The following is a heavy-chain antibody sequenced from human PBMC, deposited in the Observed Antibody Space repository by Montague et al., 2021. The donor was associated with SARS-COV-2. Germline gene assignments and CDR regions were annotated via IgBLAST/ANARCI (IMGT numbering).Heavy chain of an antibody. CDR3: ARGLVSSIVGVFDP. D-gene: IGHD3-3*01. J-gene: IGHJ5*02. V-gene: IGHV4-31*03. CDR2: IHHSGTA. CDR1: GGSISSGGYY. Sequence: TLSLTCTVSGGSISSGGYYWSWIRHHPGKGLDWIGYIHHSGTAHYNPSLKSRITILVDTSKNQFSLKLRSVTAADSAIYYCARGLVSSIVGVFDPWAQGTLVTVSS.